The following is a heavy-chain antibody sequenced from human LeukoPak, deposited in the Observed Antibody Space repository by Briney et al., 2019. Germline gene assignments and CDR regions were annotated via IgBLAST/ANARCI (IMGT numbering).Heavy chain of an antibody. J-gene: IGHJ4*02. V-gene: IGHV3-23*01. CDR2: ISGSGGST. Sequence: GGSLRLSCAASGFTFSSYAMSWVRQAPGKGLERVSAISGSGGSTYYADSVKGRFAISRDNSKNTLYLQMNSLRAEDTAVYYCAKFQSGCFDYWGQGTLVTVSS. CDR1: GFTFSSYA. D-gene: IGHD6-19*01. CDR3: AKFQSGCFDY.